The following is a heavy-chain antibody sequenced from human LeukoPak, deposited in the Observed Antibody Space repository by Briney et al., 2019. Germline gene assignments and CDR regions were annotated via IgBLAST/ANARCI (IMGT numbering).Heavy chain of an antibody. V-gene: IGHV4-34*01. Sequence: SETLSLTCAVYGGSFSGYYWSWIRQPPGKGLEWIGEINHSGSTNYNPSLKSRVTISVDTSKNQFSLKLSSVTAADTAVYYCASLVVGSSLVWFDPWGRGTLVTVSS. D-gene: IGHD6-13*01. CDR2: INHSGST. CDR1: GGSFSGYY. CDR3: ASLVVGSSLVWFDP. J-gene: IGHJ5*02.